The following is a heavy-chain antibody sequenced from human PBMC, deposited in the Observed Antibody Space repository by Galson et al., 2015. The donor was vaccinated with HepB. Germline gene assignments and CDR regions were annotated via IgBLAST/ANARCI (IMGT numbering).Heavy chain of an antibody. V-gene: IGHV3-30-3*01. CDR1: GFPFRTYA. CDR2: LSYDGIQK. D-gene: IGHD5-12*01. CDR3: AGNSGYEYYFEY. J-gene: IGHJ4*02. Sequence: SLRLSCAASGFPFRTYAMHWVRQAPGKGLEWVAVLSYDGIQKFYTDSVKGRFTISRHISKNTLYLQMDSLTPEDTAVYYCAGNSGYEYYFEYWGQGTLVTVSS.